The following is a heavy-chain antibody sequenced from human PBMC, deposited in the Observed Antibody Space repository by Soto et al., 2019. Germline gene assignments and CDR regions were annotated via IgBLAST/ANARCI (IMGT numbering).Heavy chain of an antibody. V-gene: IGHV3-48*01. J-gene: IGHJ6*04. CDR2: IISSSSTI. CDR3: SRDQAKEAVGAPATDLAV. D-gene: IGHD1-26*01. Sequence: RVRQDKRKGLEGLSSIISSSSTIYYEASVKGRFTISRENTKNSLFLQIISLRGEDTAVFYCSRDQAKEAVGAPATDLAVWGKGTTVTVSP.